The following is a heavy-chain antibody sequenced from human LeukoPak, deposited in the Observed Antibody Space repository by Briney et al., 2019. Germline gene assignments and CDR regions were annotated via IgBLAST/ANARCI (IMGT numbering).Heavy chain of an antibody. J-gene: IGHJ3*02. CDR1: GGSISSYY. CDR2: IYYSGST. Sequence: SETLSLTCTVSGGSISSYYWSWIRQPPGKGLEWIGYIYYSGSTNYNPSLKSRVTISVDTSKNQFSLKLSSVSAADTAVYYCARATRDSYPDAFDIWGQGTKVTVSS. CDR3: ARATRDSYPDAFDI. D-gene: IGHD2-2*01. V-gene: IGHV4-59*01.